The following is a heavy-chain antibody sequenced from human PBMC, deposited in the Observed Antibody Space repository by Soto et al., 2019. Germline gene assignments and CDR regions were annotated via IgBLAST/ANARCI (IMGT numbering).Heavy chain of an antibody. CDR3: ARVDIVVVPAAINYYYYMDV. CDR2: INHSGST. CDR1: GGSFSGYY. D-gene: IGHD2-2*01. V-gene: IGHV4-34*01. J-gene: IGHJ6*03. Sequence: SETLSLTCAVYGGSFSGYYWSWIRQPPGKGLEWIGEINHSGSTNYNPSLKSRVTISVDTSKNQFSLKLSSVTAADTAVYYCARVDIVVVPAAINYYYYMDVWGKGPTVTVSS.